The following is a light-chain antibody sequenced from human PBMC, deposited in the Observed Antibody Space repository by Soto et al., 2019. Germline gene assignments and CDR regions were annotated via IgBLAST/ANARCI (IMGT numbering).Light chain of an antibody. V-gene: IGLV2-14*01. Sequence: QSALTQPASVSGSPGQSITISCTGTSSDVGGYNFVSWYQQHPGKAPKLMIYEVSNRPSGVSNRFSGSKSGNTASLTISGLRAEDEADYYCSSYTSGSTVVFGGGPKLTVL. CDR1: SSDVGGYNF. J-gene: IGLJ2*01. CDR2: EVS. CDR3: SSYTSGSTVV.